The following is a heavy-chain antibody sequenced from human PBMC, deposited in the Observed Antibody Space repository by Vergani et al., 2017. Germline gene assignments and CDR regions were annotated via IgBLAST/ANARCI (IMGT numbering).Heavy chain of an antibody. J-gene: IGHJ3*02. V-gene: IGHV1-69*06. CDR1: GGTFSSYA. Sequence: QVQLVQSGAEVKKPGSSVKVSCKASGGTFSSYAISWVRQAPGQGLEWMGGIIPIFGTANYAQKFQGRVTITADKSTSTAYMELSSLRSEDTAVYYCARVGTYYYDSSGYFRAFDIWGQGTMVTVSS. D-gene: IGHD3-22*01. CDR2: IIPIFGTA. CDR3: ARVGTYYYDSSGYFRAFDI.